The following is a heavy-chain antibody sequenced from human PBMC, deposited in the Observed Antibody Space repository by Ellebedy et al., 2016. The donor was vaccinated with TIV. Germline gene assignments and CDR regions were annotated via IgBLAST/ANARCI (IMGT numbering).Heavy chain of an antibody. V-gene: IGHV3-48*01. D-gene: IGHD3-10*01. J-gene: IGHJ4*02. CDR1: GFTFSSYS. CDR3: ARARFGSGSRPLFDY. Sequence: GESLKISCAGSGFTFSSYSMSWVRRAPGKGLEWLSYINPSTSAIYYADSVKGRFTISRDNAQNSVFLQMNSLRVEDTAIYYCARARFGSGSRPLFDYWGRGALVTVSS. CDR2: INPSTSAI.